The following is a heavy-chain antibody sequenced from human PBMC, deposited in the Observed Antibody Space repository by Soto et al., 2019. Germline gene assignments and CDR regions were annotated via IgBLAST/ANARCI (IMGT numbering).Heavy chain of an antibody. CDR1: GYTFSKYD. D-gene: IGHD3-3*01. Sequence: ASVKVSCKTSGYTFSKYDISWVRQAPGQGLEWMGLISAHSGRANYAQKLQGRVTMTTDTSTSTAYMELRSLRSDDTAVYYCVRQYYDFWTDFPDFDYWGQGTLVTVSS. CDR3: VRQYYDFWTDFPDFDY. CDR2: ISAHSGRA. J-gene: IGHJ4*02. V-gene: IGHV1-18*01.